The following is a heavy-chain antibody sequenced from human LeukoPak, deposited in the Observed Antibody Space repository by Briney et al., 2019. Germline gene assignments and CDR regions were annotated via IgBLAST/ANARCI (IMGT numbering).Heavy chain of an antibody. Sequence: PSETLSLTCAVYGGSFSGYYWSWIRQPPGKGLEWIGEINHSGSTNYNPSLKSRVTISVDTSKNQFSLKLSSVTAADTAVYYCARGEPGDYYDSSGYYYRGTRFDYWGQGTLVTVSS. V-gene: IGHV4-34*01. J-gene: IGHJ4*02. CDR2: INHSGST. D-gene: IGHD3-22*01. CDR3: ARGEPGDYYDSSGYYYRGTRFDY. CDR1: GGSFSGYY.